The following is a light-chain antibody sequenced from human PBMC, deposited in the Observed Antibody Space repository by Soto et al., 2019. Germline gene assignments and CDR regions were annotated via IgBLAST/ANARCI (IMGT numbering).Light chain of an antibody. CDR1: QSLLHSNGYNY. J-gene: IGKJ1*01. CDR2: LGS. CDR3: MQALQTPWT. Sequence: EIVMTQSPLSLPVTPAEPPSISCRSSQSLLHSNGYNYLDWYLQKPGQSPQLLIYLGSNRASGVPDRFSGSGSGTDFTLKISRVEAEDVGVYYCMQALQTPWTFGQGTKVEIK. V-gene: IGKV2-28*01.